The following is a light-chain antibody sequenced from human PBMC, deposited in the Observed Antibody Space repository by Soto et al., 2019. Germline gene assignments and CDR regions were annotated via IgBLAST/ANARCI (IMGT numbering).Light chain of an antibody. V-gene: IGLV2-14*01. J-gene: IGLJ3*02. CDR3: TSYSRYSVLV. CDR2: EVS. Sequence: QSALTQPASVSGSPGQSITISCTGTSGDIGGYKYVSWYQQHPGKAPKLIIFEVSNRPSGVSDRFSGSNSGNTASLTISGLQAEDEADYYCTSYSRYSVLVFXGGTKLTVL. CDR1: SGDIGGYKY.